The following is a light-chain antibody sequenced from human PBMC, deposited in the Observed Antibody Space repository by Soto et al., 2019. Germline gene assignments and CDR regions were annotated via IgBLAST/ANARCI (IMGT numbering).Light chain of an antibody. V-gene: IGLV2-23*01. Sequence: QSVLTQPASVSGSPGQSITISCTGTSSDVGSYNLVSWYQQHPGTAPKLMIYEGNKRPSGVSNRFSGSKSGNTASLTSSGLQAEDEADYYCCSYADSGVLFGGGTQLTVL. CDR3: CSYADSGVL. J-gene: IGLJ2*01. CDR2: EGN. CDR1: SSDVGSYNL.